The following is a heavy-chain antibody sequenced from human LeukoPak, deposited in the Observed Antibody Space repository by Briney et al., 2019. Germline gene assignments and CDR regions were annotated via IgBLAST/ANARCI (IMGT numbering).Heavy chain of an antibody. D-gene: IGHD1-1*01. CDR1: GGSFSGNY. CDR2: INQSGSP. J-gene: IGHJ6*02. CDR3: ARGTGSPVYYQYGLDV. Sequence: KPSETLSLTCAVYGGSFSGNYWSWIRQPPGKGLEWIGEINQSGSPNYNPSLKSRVTISVDTSKNQFSLKLSSVTAADTAVYYCARGTGSPVYYQYGLDVWGQGTTVTVSS. V-gene: IGHV4-34*01.